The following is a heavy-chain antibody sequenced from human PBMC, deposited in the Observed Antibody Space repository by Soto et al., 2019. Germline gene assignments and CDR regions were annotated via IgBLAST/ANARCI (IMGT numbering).Heavy chain of an antibody. D-gene: IGHD6-13*01. CDR3: ARDGIAAAGTRKYYSYGMDV. CDR1: GFTFSRYW. V-gene: IGHV3-74*01. Sequence: GGSLRLSCAASGFTFSRYWMHWVGQAPGKGLVWVSRINSDGSSTSYADSVKGRFTISRDNAKNTLYLQMNSLRAEDTAVYYCARDGIAAAGTRKYYSYGMDVWGQGTTVT. J-gene: IGHJ6*02. CDR2: INSDGSST.